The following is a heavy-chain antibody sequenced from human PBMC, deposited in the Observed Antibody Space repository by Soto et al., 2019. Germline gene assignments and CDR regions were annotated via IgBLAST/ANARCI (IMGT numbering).Heavy chain of an antibody. CDR2: IIPIFGTA. V-gene: IGHV1-69*01. CDR1: GGTFSSYA. J-gene: IGHJ4*02. CDR3: ARWTINQIAAAGTQGPQNGFDY. D-gene: IGHD6-13*01. Sequence: QVQLVQSGAEVKKPGSSVKVSCKASGGTFSSYAISWVRQAPGQGLEWMGGIIPIFGTANYAQKFQGRVTITADESTSTAYMELSSLRSEDTAVYYCARWTINQIAAAGTQGPQNGFDYWGQGTLVTVSS.